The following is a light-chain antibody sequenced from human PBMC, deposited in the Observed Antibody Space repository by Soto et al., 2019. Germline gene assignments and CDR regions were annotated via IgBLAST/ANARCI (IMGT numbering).Light chain of an antibody. Sequence: QSVLTQPRSVSGSPGQSVTISCTGTSSDVGGYNYVSWYQQHPGKAPKLMIYDVSKRPSGVPDRFSGSKSGNTASLTISGLQAEDEADYYCCSYAGSYTWVFGGGTQPTVL. CDR3: CSYAGSYTWV. CDR2: DVS. V-gene: IGLV2-11*01. CDR1: SSDVGGYNY. J-gene: IGLJ3*02.